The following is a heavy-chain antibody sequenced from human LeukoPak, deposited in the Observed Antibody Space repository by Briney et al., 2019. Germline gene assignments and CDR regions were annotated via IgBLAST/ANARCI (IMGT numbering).Heavy chain of an antibody. Sequence: GGSLRLSCAASGFTFSNDWMHWVRQAPGKGLVWVSRISRDGSSTLYADSVKGRFTISRDNARNSLYLQMNSLRAEDTALYYCARADSGSYYYYYYYMDVRGEGTTVTVSS. J-gene: IGHJ6*03. CDR2: ISRDGSST. CDR1: GFTFSNDW. D-gene: IGHD1-26*01. CDR3: ARADSGSYYYYYYYMDV. V-gene: IGHV3-74*03.